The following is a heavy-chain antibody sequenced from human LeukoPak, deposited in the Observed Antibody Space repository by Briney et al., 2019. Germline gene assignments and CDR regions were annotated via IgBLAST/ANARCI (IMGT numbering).Heavy chain of an antibody. Sequence: GRSLRLSCAASGFTIDDYAMHWVRQAPGKGLEWVSTISGSAGNTYYADSVKGRFTISRDNSKNTLYLQMNSLRAEDTAVYYCAKVLLPYYYGSGSTSPGAFDIWGQGTMVTVSS. D-gene: IGHD3-10*01. CDR2: ISGSAGNT. CDR3: AKVLLPYYYGSGSTSPGAFDI. CDR1: GFTIDDYA. J-gene: IGHJ3*02. V-gene: IGHV3-23*01.